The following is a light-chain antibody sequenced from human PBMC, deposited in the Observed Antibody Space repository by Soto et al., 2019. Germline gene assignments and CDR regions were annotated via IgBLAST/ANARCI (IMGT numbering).Light chain of an antibody. Sequence: QSVLTQPPSVSAAPGQKVTISCSGRSSNIGKNFVSWYQQLPVTSPKLIIYDNNKRPSGIPDRFSGSKSGTSATLGISGLHSGYEADYYCATWDSSLSVALFGGGTKLTVL. CDR1: SSNIGKNF. CDR2: DNN. CDR3: ATWDSSLSVAL. J-gene: IGLJ2*01. V-gene: IGLV1-51*01.